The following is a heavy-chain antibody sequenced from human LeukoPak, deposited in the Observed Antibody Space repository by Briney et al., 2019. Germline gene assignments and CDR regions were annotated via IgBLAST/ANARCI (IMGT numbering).Heavy chain of an antibody. V-gene: IGHV3-23*01. CDR2: ISGDGGST. CDR1: GFTFSRHT. Sequence: GGSLRLSCAASGFTFSRHTMSWVRQAPGKGLEWGSAISGDGGSTWYADSVKGRFTISRDNAKNTLYLQMNSLRAEDTAVYYCARDNWNDGGDFDYWGQGTLVTVSS. D-gene: IGHD1-1*01. J-gene: IGHJ4*02. CDR3: ARDNWNDGGDFDY.